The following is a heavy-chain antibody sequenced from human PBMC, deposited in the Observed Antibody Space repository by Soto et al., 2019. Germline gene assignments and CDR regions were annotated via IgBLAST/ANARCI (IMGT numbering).Heavy chain of an antibody. CDR2: ISYDGRNK. V-gene: IGHV3-30*18. CDR1: GFTFHDFG. J-gene: IGHJ4*02. D-gene: IGHD3-10*01. CDR3: AKAVDITVRGVPPSDY. Sequence: QVQLVESGGGVVQPGRSLRLSCAASGFTFHDFGMHWVRQTPGKGLEWVAVISYDGRNKYYADLVKGRFTISRDNSQNTLYLQMNSLIPEDTAVYFCAKAVDITVRGVPPSDYWGQGTLVTVSS.